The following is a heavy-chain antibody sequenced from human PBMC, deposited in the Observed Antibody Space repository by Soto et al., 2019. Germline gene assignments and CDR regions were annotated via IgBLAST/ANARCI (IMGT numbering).Heavy chain of an antibody. J-gene: IGHJ4*02. CDR1: GDNFAGYG. D-gene: IGHD3-3*01. CDR3: ARGGVSTRTFDY. V-gene: IGHV5-51*01. CDR2: IYPSDSDT. Sequence: GESLNISCKVSGDNFAGYGIAWVLQMPGKGLELMGIIYPSDSDTRYSPSFQGQVTISADKSISSAYLQWSSLRASDTAMYYCARGGVSTRTFDYWGQGTTVTVSS.